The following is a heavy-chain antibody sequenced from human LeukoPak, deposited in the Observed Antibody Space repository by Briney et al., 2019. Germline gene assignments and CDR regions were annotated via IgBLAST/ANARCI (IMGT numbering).Heavy chain of an antibody. D-gene: IGHD5-18*01. J-gene: IGHJ5*02. V-gene: IGHV4-59*12. CDR3: AKGAGGFSYYNWFDP. CDR1: GGSISSYY. Sequence: SETLPLTCTVSGGSISSYYWSWIRQPPGKGLEWIGDIYYSGSTNYSPSLKSRVTISVDTSKNQFSLKLASVTAADTAIYYCAKGAGGFSYYNWFDPWGQGTLVTVSS. CDR2: IYYSGST.